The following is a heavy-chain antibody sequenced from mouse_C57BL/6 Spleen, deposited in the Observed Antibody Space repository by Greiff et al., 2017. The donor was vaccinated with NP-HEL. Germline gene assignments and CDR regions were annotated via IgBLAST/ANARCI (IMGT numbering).Heavy chain of an antibody. D-gene: IGHD1-1*01. CDR2: INPSSGYT. CDR3: GRSISYGSSAWLAY. Sequence: VQLRQSGAELAKPGASGKLSWKASGYTFTSYWMHWVKQRPGQGLEWIGYINPSSGYTIDNQKFKDKATLTADKSSSTAYMQLRSLTYEGSTVYYCGRSISYGSSAWLAYWGQGTLVTVSA. V-gene: IGHV1-7*01. J-gene: IGHJ3*01. CDR1: GYTFTSYW.